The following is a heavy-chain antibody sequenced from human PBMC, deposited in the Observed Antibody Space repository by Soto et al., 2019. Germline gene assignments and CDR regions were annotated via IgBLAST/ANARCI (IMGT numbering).Heavy chain of an antibody. CDR2: INAGNGNT. J-gene: IGHJ4*02. Sequence: QVPLVQSGAEVKKPGASVKVSCKASGYTFTSYAMHWVRQAPGQRLEWMGWINAGNGNTKYSQKFQGRVTITRDTSASTAYMELSSLRSEDTAVYYCAREFEWFGELLSLSFDYWGQGTLVTVSS. V-gene: IGHV1-3*01. D-gene: IGHD3-10*01. CDR1: GYTFTSYA. CDR3: AREFEWFGELLSLSFDY.